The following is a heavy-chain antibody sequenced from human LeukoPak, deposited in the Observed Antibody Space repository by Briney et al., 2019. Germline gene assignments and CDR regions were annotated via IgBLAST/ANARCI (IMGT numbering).Heavy chain of an antibody. D-gene: IGHD3-22*01. V-gene: IGHV3-30*02. J-gene: IGHJ4*02. CDR3: AKDQGDYYDTSGYYSLHY. CDR1: GFTFSSYS. Sequence: PGGSLRLSCAASGFTFSSYSMNWVRQAPGKGLEWVAFIPYDGNNKYYTDFVKGRFTISRDISKNTLFLQMNSLRAEDTAVYFCAKDQGDYYDTSGYYSLHYWGQGTLVTVSS. CDR2: IPYDGNNK.